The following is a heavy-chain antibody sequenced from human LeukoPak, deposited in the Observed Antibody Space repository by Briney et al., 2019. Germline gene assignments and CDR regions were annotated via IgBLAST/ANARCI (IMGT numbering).Heavy chain of an antibody. Sequence: SETLSLTCAVSGGSISSSNWWSWVRQPPGKGLEWIGEIYHSGSTNYNPSLKSRVTISVDKSKNQFSLKLSSVTAADTAVYYCARGGNYGSGSYYNYNWFDPWGQGTLVTVSS. CDR2: IYHSGST. CDR3: ARGGNYGSGSYYNYNWFDP. J-gene: IGHJ5*02. V-gene: IGHV4-4*02. CDR1: GGSISSSNW. D-gene: IGHD3-10*01.